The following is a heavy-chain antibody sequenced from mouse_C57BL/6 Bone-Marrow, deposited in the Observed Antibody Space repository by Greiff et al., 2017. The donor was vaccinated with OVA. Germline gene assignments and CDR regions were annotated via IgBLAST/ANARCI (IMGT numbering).Heavy chain of an antibody. CDR3: ARSDGSSRGDFDY. V-gene: IGHV1-55*01. Sequence: VQLQQSGAELVKPGASVKMSCKASGYTFTSYWITWVKQRPGQGLEWIGDIYPGSGSTNYNEKFKSKATLTVDTSSSTAYMQLSSLTSEDSAVYYCARSDGSSRGDFDYWGQGTTLTVSS. CDR2: IYPGSGST. J-gene: IGHJ2*01. CDR1: GYTFTSYW. D-gene: IGHD1-1*01.